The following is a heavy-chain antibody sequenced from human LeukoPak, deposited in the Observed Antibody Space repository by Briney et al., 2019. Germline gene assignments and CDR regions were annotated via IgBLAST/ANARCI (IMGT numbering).Heavy chain of an antibody. CDR1: GFTFSSYG. CDR3: AKDGGDSRGLDY. V-gene: IGHV3-30*18. Sequence: GGSLRLSCAASGFTFSSYGMHWVRQAPGKGLEWVAVISYDGSNKYYADSVKGRFTISRDNSKNTLYLQMDSLRAEDTAVYYCAKDGGDSRGLDYWGQGTLVTVSS. CDR2: ISYDGSNK. D-gene: IGHD3-3*01. J-gene: IGHJ4*02.